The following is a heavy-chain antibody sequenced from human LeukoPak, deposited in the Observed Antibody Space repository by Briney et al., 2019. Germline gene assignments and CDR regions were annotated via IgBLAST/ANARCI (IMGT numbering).Heavy chain of an antibody. CDR3: ARGGNYWPQWWFDP. J-gene: IGHJ5*02. V-gene: IGHV4-4*07. CDR1: GGSISSYY. Sequence: PSETLSLTCTVSGGSISSYYWSWIRQPAGKGLEWIGRIYTSGSTNYSPSLKSRVTMSLDASKNQFSLELNSVTPADTAVYYCARGGNYWPQWWFDPWGRGTLVSVSS. D-gene: IGHD1-26*01. CDR2: IYTSGST.